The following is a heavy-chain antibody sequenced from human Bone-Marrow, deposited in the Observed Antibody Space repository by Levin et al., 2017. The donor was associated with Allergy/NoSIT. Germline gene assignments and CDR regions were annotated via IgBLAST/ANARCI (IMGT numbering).Heavy chain of an antibody. CDR1: GFSLSSATMG. CDR3: AHITAGWELFDY. J-gene: IGHJ4*02. Sequence: SGPTLVKHTETLTLTCTFSGFSLSSATMGVAWFRQPPGKALEWLALIYWDDDRRYSPSLRSRLTITQGTSKNQVVLAMTNMDPVDTATYFCAHITAGWELFDYWGQGTLVTVSS. CDR2: IYWDDDR. V-gene: IGHV2-5*02. D-gene: IGHD1-7*01.